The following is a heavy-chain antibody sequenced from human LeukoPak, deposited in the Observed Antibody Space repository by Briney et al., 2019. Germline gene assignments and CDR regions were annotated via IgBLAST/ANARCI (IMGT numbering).Heavy chain of an antibody. CDR1: GYTFTSYY. V-gene: IGHV1-46*01. Sequence: ASVKVSCKASGYTFTSYYMHWVRQAPGQGLEWMGIINPSGGSTSYAQKFQGRVTMTRDTSTSTVYMELSSLRSEDTAVYYCATTARLYYYMDVWGKGTTVTVSS. CDR2: INPSGGST. CDR3: ATTARLYYYMDV. D-gene: IGHD1/OR15-1a*01. J-gene: IGHJ6*03.